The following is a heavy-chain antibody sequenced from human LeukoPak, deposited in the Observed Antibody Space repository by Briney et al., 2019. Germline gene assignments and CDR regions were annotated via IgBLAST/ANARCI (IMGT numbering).Heavy chain of an antibody. CDR2: INPNSGGT. V-gene: IGHV1-2*02. J-gene: IGHJ4*02. D-gene: IGHD1-7*01. Sequence: GASVKVSCKASGYTFTGYYMHWVRQAPGQGLEWMGWINPNSGGTNYAQKFQGRVTMTRDTSFSTAYMELSRLRSDDTAVYYCARDFRAIAKPGITGTKYYFDYWGQGTLVTVSS. CDR3: ARDFRAIAKPGITGTKYYFDY. CDR1: GYTFTGYY.